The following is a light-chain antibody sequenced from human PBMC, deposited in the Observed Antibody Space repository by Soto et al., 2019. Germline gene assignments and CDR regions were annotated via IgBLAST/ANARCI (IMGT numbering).Light chain of an antibody. V-gene: IGKV3D-11*01. CDR3: QQRADWPIT. CDR2: GAS. J-gene: IGKJ5*01. Sequence: IVMTQSPATLSVSPGERATLSCRASRGISSNLAWYQQKPGQAPRLLIYGASNRATGIPARFSGSGSGTDFTLTISSLEPDDFAVYYCQQRADWPITFGQGTRLEIK. CDR1: RGISSN.